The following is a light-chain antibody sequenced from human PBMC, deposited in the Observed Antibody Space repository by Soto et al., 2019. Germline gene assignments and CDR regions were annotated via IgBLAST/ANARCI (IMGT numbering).Light chain of an antibody. CDR3: GTWDSSLTSVV. J-gene: IGLJ2*01. CDR2: NNF. CDR1: TSNIGSNY. V-gene: IGLV1-47*02. Sequence: QSVLTQPPSASGTPGQRVTISCSGSTSNIGSNYVSWYQQLPGTAPRLLIYNNFQRPSGVPDRFSGSKSGTSAALDITGLQTGDEADYYCGTWDSSLTSVVFGGGTKLTVL.